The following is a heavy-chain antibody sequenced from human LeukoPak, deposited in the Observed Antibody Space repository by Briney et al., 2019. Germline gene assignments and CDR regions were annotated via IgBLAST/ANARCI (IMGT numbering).Heavy chain of an antibody. CDR1: VDSISRYY. CDR2: SYHTGST. J-gene: IGHJ4*02. V-gene: IGHV4-59*01. Sequence: PSETLSLTCTVSVDSISRYYWSWIRQPPGKGLEGIGYSYHTGSTNYNPSLKSRVTISVDKSKNQFSLKLSSVTAGDTAVYYCATGYSSTWYYFDYWGQGTLVTVSS. CDR3: ATGYSSTWYYFDY. D-gene: IGHD6-13*01.